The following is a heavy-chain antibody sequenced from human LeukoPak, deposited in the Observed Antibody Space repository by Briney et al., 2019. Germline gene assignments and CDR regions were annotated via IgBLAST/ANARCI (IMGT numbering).Heavy chain of an antibody. V-gene: IGHV4-59*08. D-gene: IGHD5-24*01. CDR2: IYYSGST. Sequence: PSETLSLTCTVSGGSISSYYWSWIRQPPGKGLEWIGYIYYSGSTNYNPSLKSRVTISVDTSKNQFSLKLSSVTAADTAVYYCARPSRDGYNYPFDYWGQGTLVTVSS. CDR1: GGSISSYY. CDR3: ARPSRDGYNYPFDY. J-gene: IGHJ4*02.